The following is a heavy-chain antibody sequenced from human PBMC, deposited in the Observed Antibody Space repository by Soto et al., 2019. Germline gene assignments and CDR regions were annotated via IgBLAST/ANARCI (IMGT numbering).Heavy chain of an antibody. Sequence: GGSLRLSCAAYGFTFRSYWMAWVRQAPGEGLEWVASIKQDGSDVHYVDSVKGRFTISRDNAENSLYLQMNSLRAEDTAVYYCARRGIPAAGTTFDYWGLGTLVTVS. CDR1: GFTFRSYW. D-gene: IGHD6-13*01. CDR2: IKQDGSDV. V-gene: IGHV3-7*05. J-gene: IGHJ4*02. CDR3: ARRGIPAAGTTFDY.